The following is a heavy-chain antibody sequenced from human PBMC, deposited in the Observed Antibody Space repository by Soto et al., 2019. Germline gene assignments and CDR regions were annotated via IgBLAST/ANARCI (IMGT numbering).Heavy chain of an antibody. D-gene: IGHD5-12*01. V-gene: IGHV3-30*03. Sequence: PGGSLRLSCAASGFTFSSYGMHWVRQAPGKGLEWLVVILYDGSNKYYADSVNGRFTMTSYSSSSTVHMEVRSLRSADTAVYYCAREGVAPYYYYGMDVWGQGTPVTVSS. CDR1: GFTFSSYG. CDR2: ILYDGSNK. J-gene: IGHJ6*02. CDR3: AREGVAPYYYYGMDV.